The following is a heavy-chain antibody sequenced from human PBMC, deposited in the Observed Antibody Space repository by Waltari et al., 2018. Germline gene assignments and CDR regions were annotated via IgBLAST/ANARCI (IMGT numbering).Heavy chain of an antibody. Sequence: QVQLVESGGGVVQPGRSLRLSCAASGFTFSSYGMHWVRQATRKGLEWVAVISYDGSNKYYADSVKGRFTISRDNSKNTLYLQMNSLRAEDTAVYYCAKAPVTTVRNPTPVWFDPWGQGTLVTVSS. CDR3: AKAPVTTVRNPTPVWFDP. J-gene: IGHJ5*02. CDR1: GFTFSSYG. D-gene: IGHD4-17*01. CDR2: ISYDGSNK. V-gene: IGHV3-30*18.